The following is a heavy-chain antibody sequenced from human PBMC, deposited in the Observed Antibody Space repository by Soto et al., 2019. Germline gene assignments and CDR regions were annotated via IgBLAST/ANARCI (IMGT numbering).Heavy chain of an antibody. V-gene: IGHV1-2*04. CDR2: INPNSGGT. CDR1: GYTLTGYY. Sequence: ASVKVSCKASGYTLTGYYMHWVRQAPGQGLEWMGWINPNSGGTNYAQKFQGWVTMTRDTSISTAYMELSRLRSDDTAVYYCARGAVADYYFDYWGQGTLVTVSS. J-gene: IGHJ4*02. CDR3: ARGAVADYYFDY. D-gene: IGHD6-19*01.